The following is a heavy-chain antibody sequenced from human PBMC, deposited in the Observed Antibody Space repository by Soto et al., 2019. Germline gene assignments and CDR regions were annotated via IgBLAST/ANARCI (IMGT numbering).Heavy chain of an antibody. CDR2: MNPNSGNT. J-gene: IGHJ6*02. D-gene: IGHD3-3*01. CDR1: GYTFTSYD. CDR3: ARGILRFVEWSVYYYYGMDV. Sequence: QVQLVQSGAEVKKPGASVKVSCKASGYTFTSYDINWVRQATGQGLEWMGWMNPNSGNTGYAQKFQGRVTMTRNTSISTAYMELSSLRSEDTAVYYCARGILRFVEWSVYYYYGMDVWGQGTTVTVSS. V-gene: IGHV1-8*01.